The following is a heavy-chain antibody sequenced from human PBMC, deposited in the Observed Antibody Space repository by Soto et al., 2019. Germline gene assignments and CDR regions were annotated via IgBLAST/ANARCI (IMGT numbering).Heavy chain of an antibody. CDR3: ARDFRGYSYGYFLVPWFDP. CDR1: GFTFSSYG. Sequence: GGSLRLSCAASGFTFSSYGMHWVRQAPGKGLEWVAVIWYDGSNKYYADSVKGRFTISRDNSKNTLYLQMNSLRAEDTAVYYCARDFRGYSYGYFLVPWFDPWGQGTLVTVSS. D-gene: IGHD5-18*01. J-gene: IGHJ5*02. V-gene: IGHV3-33*01. CDR2: IWYDGSNK.